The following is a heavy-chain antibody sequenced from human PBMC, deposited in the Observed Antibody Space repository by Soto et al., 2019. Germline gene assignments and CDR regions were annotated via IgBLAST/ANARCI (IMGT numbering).Heavy chain of an antibody. Sequence: PGWSLRLSCAASGFTLRSHAMHWVRQAPGKGLEWVAVISYDGNNKYYADSVKGRFTISRDNSKNTLYLEMNSLRAEDTAVFHCAKDSSGWYDGAFDIWGQGAMVTVSS. D-gene: IGHD6-19*01. CDR1: GFTLRSHA. CDR2: ISYDGNNK. V-gene: IGHV3-30-3*02. CDR3: AKDSSGWYDGAFDI. J-gene: IGHJ3*02.